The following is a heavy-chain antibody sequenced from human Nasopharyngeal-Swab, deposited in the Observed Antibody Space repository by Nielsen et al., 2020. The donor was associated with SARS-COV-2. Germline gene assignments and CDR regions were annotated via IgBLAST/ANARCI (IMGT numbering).Heavy chain of an antibody. J-gene: IGHJ4*02. Sequence: SETLSLTSAVYGGSFSGYYWSWIRQPPGKGLEWIGEINHSGSTNYNPSLKSRVTISVDTSKNQFSLKLSSVTAADTAVYYCARRLLGYCSSTSCYEFDYWGQGTLVTVSS. CDR3: ARRLLGYCSSTSCYEFDY. CDR2: INHSGST. V-gene: IGHV4-34*01. D-gene: IGHD2-2*01. CDR1: GGSFSGYY.